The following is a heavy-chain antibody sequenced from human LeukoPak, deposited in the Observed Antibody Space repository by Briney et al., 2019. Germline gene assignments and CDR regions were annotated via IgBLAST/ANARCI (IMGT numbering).Heavy chain of an antibody. V-gene: IGHV4-39*07. CDR3: ARTSGYAYYFDY. J-gene: IGHJ4*02. Sequence: PSETLSLTCTVSGGSISSSSYYWGWIRQPPGKGLEWIGEIYHSGSTNYNPSLKSRVTISVDKSKNQFSLKLSSVTAADTAVYYCARTSGYAYYFDYWGQGTLVTVSS. CDR1: GGSISSSSYY. CDR2: IYHSGST. D-gene: IGHD5-12*01.